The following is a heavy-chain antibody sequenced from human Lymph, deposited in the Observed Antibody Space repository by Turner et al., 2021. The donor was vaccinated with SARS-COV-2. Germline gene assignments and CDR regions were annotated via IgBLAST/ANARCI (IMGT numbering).Heavy chain of an antibody. J-gene: IGHJ4*02. V-gene: IGHV3-23*01. CDR2: ISGSGGST. D-gene: IGHD1-1*01. Sequence: EVQLLESGGGLVQPGGSLRLSCAASGFTFSSYAMSWVRQAPGKGLEWVSTISGSGGSTYYADSVKGRFTISRDNSKNTLYLQMNSLRAEDTAAYYCAKDPNWYVLSAGDYWGQGTLVTVSS. CDR1: GFTFSSYA. CDR3: AKDPNWYVLSAGDY.